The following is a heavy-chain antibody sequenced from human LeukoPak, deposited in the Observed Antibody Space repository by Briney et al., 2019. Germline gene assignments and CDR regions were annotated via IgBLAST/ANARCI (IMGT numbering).Heavy chain of an antibody. J-gene: IGHJ5*02. V-gene: IGHV3-49*04. CDR1: GFTFGDYA. Sequence: GGSLTLSCAASGFTFGDYAMSWVRQAPGKGLEWVGFIRSKAYGGTAEYAASVKGRFTISRDDSKSIAYLQMNSLKTEDTAVYYCTSSYSSSWENWFEPWGQGTLVTVSS. CDR2: IRSKAYGGTA. CDR3: TSSYSSSWENWFEP. D-gene: IGHD6-13*01.